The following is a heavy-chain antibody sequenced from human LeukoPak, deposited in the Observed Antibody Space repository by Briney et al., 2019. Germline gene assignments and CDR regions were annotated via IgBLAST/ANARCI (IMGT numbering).Heavy chain of an antibody. Sequence: PSETLSLTCTVSGGSISSGGYYWSWIRQPPGKGLEWIGYIYHSGSTYYNPSLKSRVTISVDTSKNQFSLKLSSVIAADTAVYYCARDGGYGSGSSLWGQGTLVTVSS. J-gene: IGHJ4*02. CDR3: ARDGGYGSGSSL. D-gene: IGHD3-10*01. V-gene: IGHV4-61*08. CDR2: IYHSGST. CDR1: GGSISSGGYY.